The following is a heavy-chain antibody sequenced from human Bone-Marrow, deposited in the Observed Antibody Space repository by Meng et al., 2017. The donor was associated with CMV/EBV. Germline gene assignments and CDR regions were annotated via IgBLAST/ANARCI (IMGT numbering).Heavy chain of an antibody. CDR1: GFTVSSNY. J-gene: IGHJ6*02. D-gene: IGHD3-22*01. CDR3: VRGVYSSPNYYGMDV. V-gene: IGHV3-21*01. CDR2: ITSGSSYR. Sequence: GGSLRLSCAASGFTVSSNYMNWVRQAPGKGLEWVSSITSGSSYRYYADSVKGRFTISRDNAKNSLFLQMNSLRAEDTAVYYCVRGVYSSPNYYGMDVWGQGTTVTVSS.